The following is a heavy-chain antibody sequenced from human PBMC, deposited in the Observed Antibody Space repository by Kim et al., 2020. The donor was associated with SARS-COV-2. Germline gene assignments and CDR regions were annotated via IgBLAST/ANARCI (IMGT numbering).Heavy chain of an antibody. V-gene: IGHV3-48*02. D-gene: IGHD2-8*01. CDR1: GFTFSAYD. CDR2: ITKSSTTI. CDR3: VRDRMEGAFDM. J-gene: IGHJ3*02. Sequence: GGSLRLSCATSGFTFSAYDMNWVRQAPGKGLEWLSFITKSSTTIYYADSVEGRFTISRDNAKNSLFLQMNSLRDEDTALYYCVRDRMEGAFDMWGQGTV.